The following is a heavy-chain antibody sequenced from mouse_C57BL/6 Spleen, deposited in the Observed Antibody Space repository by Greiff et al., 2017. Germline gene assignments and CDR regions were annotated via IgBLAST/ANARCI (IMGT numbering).Heavy chain of an antibody. Sequence: EVQLKESGPGMVKPSQSLSLTCTVTGYSITSGYDWHWIRHFPGNKLEWMGYIRYSGRTNYNPSLKSRISITHDTSKNHFFLKLNSVTTEDTATYYCAREGRGDFDVWGTGTTVTVSS. CDR3: AREGRGDFDV. CDR2: IRYSGRT. J-gene: IGHJ1*03. V-gene: IGHV3-1*01. CDR1: GYSITSGYD.